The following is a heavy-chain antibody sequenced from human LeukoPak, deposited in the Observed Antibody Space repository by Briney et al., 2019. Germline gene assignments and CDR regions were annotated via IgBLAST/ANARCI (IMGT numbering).Heavy chain of an antibody. CDR3: ARDEGVSWIQLWLSGSYYYYGMDV. D-gene: IGHD5-18*01. CDR2: ISAYNGNT. J-gene: IGHJ6*02. Sequence: ASVKVSCKASGYTFTSYGISWVRQAPGQGLEWMGWISAYNGNTNYAQKLQGRVTVTTDTSTSTAYMELRSLRSDDTAVYYCARDEGVSWIQLWLSGSYYYYGMDVWGQGTTVTVSS. CDR1: GYTFTSYG. V-gene: IGHV1-18*01.